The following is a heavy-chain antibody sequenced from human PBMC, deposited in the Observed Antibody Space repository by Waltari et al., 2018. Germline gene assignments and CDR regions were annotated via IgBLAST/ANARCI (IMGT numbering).Heavy chain of an antibody. V-gene: IGHV3-33*01. Sequence: QVQLVESGGGVVQPGRSLRLSCAASGFTFSSYGMHWVRQAPGKGLEWVAVIWYDGSNKDYADSVKGRFTISRDNSKNTLYLQMNSLRAEDTAVYYCAREIVGAIDYWGQGTLVTVSS. CDR3: AREIVGAIDY. D-gene: IGHD1-26*01. CDR1: GFTFSSYG. J-gene: IGHJ4*02. CDR2: IWYDGSNK.